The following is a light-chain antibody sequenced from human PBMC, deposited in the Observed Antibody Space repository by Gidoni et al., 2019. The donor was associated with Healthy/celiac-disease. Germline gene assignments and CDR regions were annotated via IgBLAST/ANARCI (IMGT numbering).Light chain of an antibody. J-gene: IGLJ1*01. CDR1: SSDVGGYNY. Sequence: QSALTQPASVSGSPGQSITISCTGTSSDVGGYNYVSWYQQHPGKAPKLMIYEVSNRPSGVSNRFSGSKSGNTASLTISGPQAEDEADYYCSSYTSSSTWVFGTGTKVTVL. V-gene: IGLV2-14*01. CDR2: EVS. CDR3: SSYTSSSTWV.